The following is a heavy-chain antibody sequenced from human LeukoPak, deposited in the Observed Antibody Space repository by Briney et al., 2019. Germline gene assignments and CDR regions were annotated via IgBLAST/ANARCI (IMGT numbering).Heavy chain of an antibody. J-gene: IGHJ5*02. V-gene: IGHV3-21*01. CDR2: ISSSSSYI. CDR1: GFTFSSYS. D-gene: IGHD6-13*01. CDR3: ARFNRPRIAAAGYHLNWFDP. Sequence: PGGSLRLSCAASGFTFSSYSMNWVRQAPGKGLEWVSSISSSSSYIYYADSVKGRFTISRDNAKNSLYLQMNSLRAEDTAVYYCARFNRPRIAAAGYHLNWFDPWGQGTLVTVSS.